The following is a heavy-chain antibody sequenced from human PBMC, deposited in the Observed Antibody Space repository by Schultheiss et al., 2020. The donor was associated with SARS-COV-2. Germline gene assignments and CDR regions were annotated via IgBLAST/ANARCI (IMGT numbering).Heavy chain of an antibody. D-gene: IGHD2-15*01. CDR2: ISYDGSNK. Sequence: GGSLRLSCAASGFTFSSYGMHWVRQAPGKGLEWVAVISYDGSNKYYADSVKGRFTISRDNSKNTLYLQMNSLRAEDTAVYYCAKVDSRYCSGGSCLTIDYWGQGTLVTVSS. V-gene: IGHV3-30*18. CDR1: GFTFSSYG. CDR3: AKVDSRYCSGGSCLTIDY. J-gene: IGHJ4*02.